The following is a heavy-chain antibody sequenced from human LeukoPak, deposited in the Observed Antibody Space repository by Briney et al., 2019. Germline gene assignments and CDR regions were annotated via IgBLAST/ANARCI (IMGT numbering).Heavy chain of an antibody. CDR1: GFTFSSYA. Sequence: PGGSLRLSCAASGFTFSSYAMSWVRQAPGKGLEWVSAISGSGGSTYYADSVKGRFTISRDNSKNTLYLQMNSLRAEDTAVYYCAKVRYDILTGHSHTVYYYGMDVWGKGTTVTVSS. CDR3: AKVRYDILTGHSHTVYYYGMDV. CDR2: ISGSGGST. V-gene: IGHV3-23*01. J-gene: IGHJ6*04. D-gene: IGHD3-9*01.